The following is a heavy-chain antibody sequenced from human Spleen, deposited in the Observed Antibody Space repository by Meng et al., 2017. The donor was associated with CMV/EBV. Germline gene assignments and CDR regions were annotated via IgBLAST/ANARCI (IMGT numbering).Heavy chain of an antibody. CDR3: ARSRTAVTTVRMDV. D-gene: IGHD4-11*01. Sequence: SVKVSCKASGGTFSSYAISWVRQAPGQGLEWMGGIIPIFGTANYAQKFQGRVTITTDESTSTAYMELSSLRSDDTAVYYCARSRTAVTTVRMDVWGQGTTVTVSS. V-gene: IGHV1-69*05. CDR2: IIPIFGTA. J-gene: IGHJ6*02. CDR1: GGTFSSYA.